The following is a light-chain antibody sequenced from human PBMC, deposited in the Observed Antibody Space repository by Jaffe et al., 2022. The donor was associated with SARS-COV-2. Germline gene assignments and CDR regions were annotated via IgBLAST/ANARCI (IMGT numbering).Light chain of an antibody. Sequence: DILLTQSPGTLSLSPGERATLSCRANQSVASNYLAWYQQKPGQAPRLLIYGASSRATGIPDRFSGSGSETDFTLTISRLEPEDFAVYYCHQYASAPPTTFGQGTRLEIK. CDR2: GAS. CDR1: QSVASNY. V-gene: IGKV3-20*01. J-gene: IGKJ5*01. CDR3: HQYASAPPTT.